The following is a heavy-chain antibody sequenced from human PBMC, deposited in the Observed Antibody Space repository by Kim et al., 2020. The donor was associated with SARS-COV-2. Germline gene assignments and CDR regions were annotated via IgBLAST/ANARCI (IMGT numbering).Heavy chain of an antibody. D-gene: IGHD5-18*01. J-gene: IGHJ4*02. V-gene: IGHV4-59*13. CDR2: VSDSGTT. CDR1: GGSISSYY. CDR3: VRGKDTDMVTPFDY. Sequence: SETLSLTCTVSGGSISSYYWSWIRQPPGKGLEWIACVSDSGTTNYNPSLRSRVSISVDTSKKQFSLKLNSVTAADAAVYYCVRGKDTDMVTPFDYWGQGTLVTVSS.